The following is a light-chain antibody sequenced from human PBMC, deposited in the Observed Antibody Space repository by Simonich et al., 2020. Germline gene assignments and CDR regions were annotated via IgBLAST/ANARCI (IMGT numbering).Light chain of an antibody. V-gene: IGLV2-23*01. CDR3: CSYAGSWV. J-gene: IGLJ3*02. CDR1: SSDVGSYNL. Sequence: QSALTQPASVSGSPGQSITISCPGTSSDVGSYNLVSWHQQHPGKAPKLMIYEGSKRPSGVPDRFSGSKSGNTASLTISGLQAEDEADYYCCSYAGSWVFGGGTKLTVL. CDR2: EGS.